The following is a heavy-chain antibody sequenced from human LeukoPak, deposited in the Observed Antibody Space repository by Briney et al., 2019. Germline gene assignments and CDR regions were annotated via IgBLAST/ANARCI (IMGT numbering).Heavy chain of an antibody. CDR3: AKTGTTRRYYYGMDV. CDR1: GYTFTSSG. V-gene: IGHV1-18*01. Sequence: ASVKVSCKASGYTFTSSGISWVRQAPGQGLEWMGWISAYNGNTNYAQKLQGRVTMTTDTSTSTTYMELRSLRSDDTAVYYCAKTGTTRRYYYGMDVWGQGTTVTVSS. J-gene: IGHJ6*02. CDR2: ISAYNGNT. D-gene: IGHD1-7*01.